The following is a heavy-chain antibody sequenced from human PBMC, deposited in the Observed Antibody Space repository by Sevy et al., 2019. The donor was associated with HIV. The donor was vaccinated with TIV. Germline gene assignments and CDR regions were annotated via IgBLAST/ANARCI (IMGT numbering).Heavy chain of an antibody. Sequence: GGSLRLSCTASGFTFSTYWMTWVRQAPGKGLEWVANIKQDGSEKYYVASGKGRFTISRDNAKNSLYLQMNSLRAEDTAVYYCARDWGSVHWGQGTLVTVSS. CDR2: IKQDGSEK. J-gene: IGHJ4*02. V-gene: IGHV3-7*01. CDR1: GFTFSTYW. CDR3: ARDWGSVH. D-gene: IGHD3-16*01.